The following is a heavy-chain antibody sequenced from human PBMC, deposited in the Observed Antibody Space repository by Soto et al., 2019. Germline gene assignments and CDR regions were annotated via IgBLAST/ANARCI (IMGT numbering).Heavy chain of an antibody. V-gene: IGHV1-18*01. CDR2: ISAYNGNT. Sequence: ASVKVSCKASGYTFTSYGISWVRQAPGQGLEWMGWISAYNGNTNYAQKLQGRVTMTTDTSTSTAYMELRSLRSDDTAVYCCARDRYDSSGYYYGDYWGQGTLVTVSS. CDR1: GYTFTSYG. D-gene: IGHD3-22*01. J-gene: IGHJ4*02. CDR3: ARDRYDSSGYYYGDY.